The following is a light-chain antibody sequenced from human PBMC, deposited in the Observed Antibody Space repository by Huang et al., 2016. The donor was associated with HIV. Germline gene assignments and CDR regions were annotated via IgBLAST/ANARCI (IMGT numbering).Light chain of an antibody. V-gene: IGKV3-20*01. CDR2: GAS. J-gene: IGKJ2*01. CDR1: QSVSNRY. CDR3: QQYGRSPYT. Sequence: EIVLTQSPGTLSLSPGEGVTLSCRASQSVSNRYLAWYQQKPGQAPRLLIYGASSRATGIPDRFSGSGSGTDFTLTISRLEPEDFAVYYCQQYGRSPYTFGQGTKLEIK.